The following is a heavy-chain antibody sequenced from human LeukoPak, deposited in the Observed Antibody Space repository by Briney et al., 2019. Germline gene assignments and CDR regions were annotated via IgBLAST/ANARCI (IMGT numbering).Heavy chain of an antibody. CDR2: INPSGST. CDR3: ARARGYSYGYYFDY. Sequence: SSETLSLTCAVYGGSFSGYYWSWIRQPPGKGLEWIGEINPSGSTNYNPSLKSRVTISVDTSKNQFSLKLSSVTAADTAVYYCARARGYSYGYYFDYWGQGTLVTVSS. J-gene: IGHJ4*02. V-gene: IGHV4-34*01. D-gene: IGHD5-18*01. CDR1: GGSFSGYY.